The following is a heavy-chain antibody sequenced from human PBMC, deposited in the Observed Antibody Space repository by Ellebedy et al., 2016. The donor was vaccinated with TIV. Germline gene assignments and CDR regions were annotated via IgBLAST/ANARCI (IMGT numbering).Heavy chain of an antibody. J-gene: IGHJ4*02. CDR3: ARDQWLGRAYYFDY. CDR2: IREDGNEI. Sequence: GGSLRLSCAASGFPLNKFWMSWARQTPGKGLEWVANIREDGNEIYYVDSVTGRFTISRDNAKRSVYLQMNSLTDDDTATYFCARDQWLGRAYYFDYWGQGTPVTVYS. CDR1: GFPLNKFW. D-gene: IGHD6-19*01. V-gene: IGHV3-7*01.